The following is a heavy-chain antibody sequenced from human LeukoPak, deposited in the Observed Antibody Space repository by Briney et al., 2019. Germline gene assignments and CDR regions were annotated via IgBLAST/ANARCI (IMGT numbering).Heavy chain of an antibody. CDR3: ARDGYNSHFDY. CDR1: GFTFSSYS. CDR2: ISSSSSYI. Sequence: GGSLRLSCAASGFTFSSYSMNWVRQAPGKGLEWVSSISSSSSYIYYEDSVKGRFTISRDNAKNSLYMQANSLRAEDTAVYYCARDGYNSHFDYWGQGTLVTVSS. J-gene: IGHJ4*02. D-gene: IGHD5-24*01. V-gene: IGHV3-21*01.